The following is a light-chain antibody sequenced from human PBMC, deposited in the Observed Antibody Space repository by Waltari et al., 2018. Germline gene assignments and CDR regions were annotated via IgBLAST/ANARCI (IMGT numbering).Light chain of an antibody. CDR2: EVT. V-gene: IGLV2-8*01. J-gene: IGLJ1*01. CDR1: SSDVGAYNY. CDR3: ISYAGNNKYV. Sequence: QSALTQPPSASGSPGQSVTISCTGTSSDVGAYNYVSWYQQYPDKAPKLMLYEVTKRPSGGPERFSGSKSGNTASLTVSGLQAEDEADYYCISYAGNNKYVLGAGTKVTVL.